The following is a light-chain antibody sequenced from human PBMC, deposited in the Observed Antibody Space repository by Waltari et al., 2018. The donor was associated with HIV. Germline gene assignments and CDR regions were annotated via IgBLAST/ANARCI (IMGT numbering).Light chain of an antibody. Sequence: SYDLTQTLSVSVALGQTATITCGATKIGSKSVHWYQQKSGQVPVLVIYKNSNRPSGIPERFSGSNSGTTATLAITGVQAGDEADYYCQVWDSSALYVFGPGTKVTV. CDR2: KNS. J-gene: IGLJ1*01. V-gene: IGLV3-9*01. CDR3: QVWDSSALYV. CDR1: KIGSKS.